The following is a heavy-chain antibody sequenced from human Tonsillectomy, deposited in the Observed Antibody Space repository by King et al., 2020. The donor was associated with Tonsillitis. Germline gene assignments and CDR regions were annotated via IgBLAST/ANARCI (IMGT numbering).Heavy chain of an antibody. CDR1: GYTFTGYY. Sequence: QLVQSGAEVKKPGASVKVSCKASGYTFTGYYMHWVRQAPGQGLEWMGWINPKSGGTDYAQEFQGRVTMTRDTSISTDYMELSRLRSDDTAIYYCARDSGGFDSWGQGTLVTVSS. V-gene: IGHV1-2*02. CDR2: INPKSGGT. CDR3: ARDSGGFDS. D-gene: IGHD6-25*01. J-gene: IGHJ4*02.